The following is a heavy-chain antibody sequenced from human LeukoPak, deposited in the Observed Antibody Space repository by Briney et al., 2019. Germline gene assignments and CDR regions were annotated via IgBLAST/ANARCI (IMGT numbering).Heavy chain of an antibody. CDR2: IYHSGST. Sequence: VKPSETLSLTCTVSGGSISSGGYSWSWIRQPPGKGLEWIGYIYHSGSTYYNPSLKSRVTISVDRSKNQFSLKLSSVTAADTAVYYCARVGDYGDYDWFDPWGQGTLVTVSS. CDR3: ARVGDYGDYDWFDP. V-gene: IGHV4-30-2*01. CDR1: GGSISSGGYS. J-gene: IGHJ5*02. D-gene: IGHD4-17*01.